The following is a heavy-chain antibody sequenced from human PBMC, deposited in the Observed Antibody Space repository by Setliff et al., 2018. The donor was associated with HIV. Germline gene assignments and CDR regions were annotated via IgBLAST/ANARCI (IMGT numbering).Heavy chain of an antibody. D-gene: IGHD3-16*02. CDR2: IYYSGST. Sequence: SETLSLTGAVSGFYISSGYYWGWIRQPPGRGLEWIGTIYYSGSTYYTPSLESRVTISVDTSNNEFSLKLKSVTAADTAVYYCARNMLTFGGVIGPPDYWGQGRLVTSPQ. J-gene: IGHJ4*02. V-gene: IGHV4-38-2*01. CDR1: GFYISSGYY. CDR3: ARNMLTFGGVIGPPDY.